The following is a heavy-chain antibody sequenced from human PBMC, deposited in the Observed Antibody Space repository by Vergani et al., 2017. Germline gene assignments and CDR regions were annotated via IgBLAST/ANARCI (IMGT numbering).Heavy chain of an antibody. D-gene: IGHD1-14*01. CDR2: VEDSGYF. CDR1: GGSLSGYY. J-gene: IGHJ4*02. Sequence: QVQQQESGPGLVRPSETLSLTCTVSGGSLSGYYWNWIRQTPGEGLEWFGYVEDSGYFNNNTSLKTRVSMSSDTSNNQFSLMLSSVTVADTAVYYCARSIVSRNPPDYFDNWGQGTLVTVSS. CDR3: ARSIVSRNPPDYFDN. V-gene: IGHV4-59*01.